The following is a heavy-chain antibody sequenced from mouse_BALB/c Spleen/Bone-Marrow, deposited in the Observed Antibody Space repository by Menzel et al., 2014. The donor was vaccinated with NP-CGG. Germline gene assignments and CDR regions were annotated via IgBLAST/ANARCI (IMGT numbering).Heavy chain of an antibody. V-gene: IGHV5-4*02. CDR3: ARDGNYYAMDY. CDR1: GFTFSDYY. Sequence: EVMLVESGGGLVKPGGSLKLSCAASGFTFSDYYMYWVRQTPEKGLEWVATISDGGSYTYYPDSVKGRFTISRDNAKNNLYLQMSSLKSEDTAMYYCARDGNYYAMDYWGQGTSVTVSS. J-gene: IGHJ4*01. D-gene: IGHD2-1*01. CDR2: ISDGGSYT.